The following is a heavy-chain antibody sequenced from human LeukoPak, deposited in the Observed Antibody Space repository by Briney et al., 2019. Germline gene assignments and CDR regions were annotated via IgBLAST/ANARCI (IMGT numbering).Heavy chain of an antibody. CDR3: ARGERGIDPFDY. CDR1: GYTFTGYY. V-gene: IGHV1-2*02. D-gene: IGHD3-16*01. CDR2: IHPNSGGT. Sequence: ASVKVSCKTSGYTFTGYYLHWVRQAPGQGLEWMGWIHPNSGGTNYAQKFQGRVTMTRDTSISTAYMELSRLKYDDTAVYYCARGERGIDPFDYWGQGTLVTVSS. J-gene: IGHJ4*02.